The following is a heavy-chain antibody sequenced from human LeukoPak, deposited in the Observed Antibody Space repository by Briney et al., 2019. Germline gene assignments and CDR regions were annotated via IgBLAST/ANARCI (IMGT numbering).Heavy chain of an antibody. J-gene: IGHJ6*03. CDR1: GGSISSYY. CDR3: ARDNLYYMDV. Sequence: SETLSLTCSVSGGSISSYYWSWIRQPPGKGLEWIGYIYYSGSTNYNPSLKSRVTISVDTSKNQFSLKLSSVTAADTAVYYCARDNLYYMDVWGKGTTVTVSS. CDR2: IYYSGST. V-gene: IGHV4-59*01.